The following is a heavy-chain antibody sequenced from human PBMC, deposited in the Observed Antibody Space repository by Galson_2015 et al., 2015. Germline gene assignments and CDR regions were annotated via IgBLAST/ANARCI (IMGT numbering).Heavy chain of an antibody. CDR1: GYTFISYA. V-gene: IGHV1-3*01. CDR2: IHADNGNK. Sequence: SGKGCCKASGYTFISYAMHWVRHAPGQRLEWMGWIHADNGNKKYSQKFQDRVTITRDTSANTAYMELSGRTSEDTAVYYCARVRGVIAVAGAFDYWGQGTLVTVSS. CDR3: ARVRGVIAVAGAFDY. J-gene: IGHJ4*02. D-gene: IGHD6-19*01.